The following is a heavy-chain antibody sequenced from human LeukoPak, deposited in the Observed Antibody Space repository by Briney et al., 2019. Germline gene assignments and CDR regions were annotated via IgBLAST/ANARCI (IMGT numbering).Heavy chain of an antibody. D-gene: IGHD2-2*03. CDR1: GFTFSSYE. Sequence: PGGSLRLSCAASGFTFSSYEMNWVRQAPVEGLEWVSYISSSGNTIYYADSVKGRFTISRDNAKNSLYLQMNSLRAEDTAVYYCARTSGYCISTSCYNWFDPWGQGTLVTVSS. J-gene: IGHJ5*02. CDR3: ARTSGYCISTSCYNWFDP. CDR2: ISSSGNTI. V-gene: IGHV3-48*03.